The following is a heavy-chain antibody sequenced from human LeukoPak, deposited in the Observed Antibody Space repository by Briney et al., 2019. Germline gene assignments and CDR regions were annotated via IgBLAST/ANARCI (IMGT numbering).Heavy chain of an antibody. CDR3: VRDPGGEYFDY. CDR1: GFTFSSYA. D-gene: IGHD3-10*01. V-gene: IGHV3-23*01. J-gene: IGHJ4*02. CDR2: ISGSGGST. Sequence: GGSLRLSCAASGFTFSSYAMSWVRQAPGKGLEWVSAISGSGGSTYYADSVKGRFTISRENAKNSLYLQMNSLRAEDTAVYYCVRDPGGEYFDYWGRGTLVTVSS.